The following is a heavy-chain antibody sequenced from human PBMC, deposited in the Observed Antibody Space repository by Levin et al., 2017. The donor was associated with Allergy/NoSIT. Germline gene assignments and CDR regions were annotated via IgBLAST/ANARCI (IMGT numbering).Heavy chain of an antibody. D-gene: IGHD6-6*01. J-gene: IGHJ5*02. Sequence: GGSLRLSCAASGFTFSSYEMNWVRQAPGKGLEWVSYISSSGSTIYYADSVKGRFTISRDNAKNSLYLQMNSLRAEDTAVYYCAREVDSSSHRNWFDPWGQGTLVTVSS. CDR3: AREVDSSSHRNWFDP. V-gene: IGHV3-48*03. CDR2: ISSSGSTI. CDR1: GFTFSSYE.